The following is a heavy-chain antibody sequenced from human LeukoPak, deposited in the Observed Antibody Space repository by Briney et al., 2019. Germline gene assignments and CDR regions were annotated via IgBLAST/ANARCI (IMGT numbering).Heavy chain of an antibody. J-gene: IGHJ4*02. CDR2: ISGSGGST. CDR1: GFTFSSYA. V-gene: IGHV3-23*01. D-gene: IGHD3-3*01. Sequence: GGSLRLSCAASGFTFSSYAMSWVRQAPGKGLEWVSAISGSGGSTYYADSVKGRFTISRDNSKNTLYLQMNSLRAEDTAVYYCARDGSIFGVVTPIDYWGQGTLVTVSS. CDR3: ARDGSIFGVVTPIDY.